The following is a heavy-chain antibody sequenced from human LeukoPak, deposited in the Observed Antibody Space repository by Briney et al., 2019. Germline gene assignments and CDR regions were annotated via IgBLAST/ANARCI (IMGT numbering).Heavy chain of an antibody. Sequence: GGSLRLSCAASGFTFSSYEMDWVRQAPGKGLEWVSYISSSGSTIYYADSVKGRFTISRDNAKNSLYLQMNSLRAEDTAVYYCAELGITMIGGVWGKGTTVTISS. CDR1: GFTFSSYE. CDR3: AELGITMIGGV. CDR2: ISSSGSTI. J-gene: IGHJ6*04. D-gene: IGHD3-10*02. V-gene: IGHV3-48*03.